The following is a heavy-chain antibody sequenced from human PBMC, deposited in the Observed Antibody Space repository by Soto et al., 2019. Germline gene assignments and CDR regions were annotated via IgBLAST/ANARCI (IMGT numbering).Heavy chain of an antibody. D-gene: IGHD4-17*01. V-gene: IGHV3-23*01. Sequence: PGGSLRLSCAASGFTFSSYSMNWVRQAPGKGLERVSYISSGGSTYYADSVKGRFTISRDTSKNTLFLQMNSLRAEDTAVYYCAKDRYGDYGGIDYWGQGTMVTVSS. CDR2: ISSGGST. CDR3: AKDRYGDYGGIDY. J-gene: IGHJ4*02. CDR1: GFTFSSYS.